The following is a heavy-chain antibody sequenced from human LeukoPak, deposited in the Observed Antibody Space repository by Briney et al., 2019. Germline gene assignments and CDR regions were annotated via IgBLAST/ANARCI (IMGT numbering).Heavy chain of an antibody. CDR1: GFTFINYA. CDR3: AKEGDGRWFGELWATSSYYFDY. Sequence: GGSLRLSCAASGFTFINYAMHWVRQAPGKGLEWVAVISYDGSNKDYADSVKGRFTISRDNSKNSLYLQMNSLRAEDTAVYYCAKEGDGRWFGELWATSSYYFDYWGQGTLVTVSS. J-gene: IGHJ4*02. D-gene: IGHD3-10*01. CDR2: ISYDGSNK. V-gene: IGHV3-30*14.